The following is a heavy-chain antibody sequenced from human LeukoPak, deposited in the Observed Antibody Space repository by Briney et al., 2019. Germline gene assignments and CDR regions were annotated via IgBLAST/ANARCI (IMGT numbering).Heavy chain of an antibody. Sequence: SETLSLTCTVSGVSISNYYWSWIRQPAGKELEWIGRIYTRGSTNYTPSLKSRVTMSVDTSKNQFSLNLSSVTAADTAVYYCARRRYCSADICSGRDAFDIWGQGTMVSVSS. CDR2: IYTRGST. J-gene: IGHJ3*02. D-gene: IGHD2-15*01. CDR1: GVSISNYY. V-gene: IGHV4-4*07. CDR3: ARRRYCSADICSGRDAFDI.